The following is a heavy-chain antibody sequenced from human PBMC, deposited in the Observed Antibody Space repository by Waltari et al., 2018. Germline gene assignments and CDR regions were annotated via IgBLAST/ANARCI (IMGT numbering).Heavy chain of an antibody. V-gene: IGHV4-39*01. J-gene: IGHJ3*01. CDR2: SAYSGAT. Sequence: GWCRRPRGQGLEWMGTSAYSGATYISPSLKSRVTISRDTSRDQLSRKWDSVTAADTAVYYCATYIGASLGTTSFDVWGQGTMVTVSS. D-gene: IGHD1-1*01. CDR3: ATYIGASLGTTSFDV.